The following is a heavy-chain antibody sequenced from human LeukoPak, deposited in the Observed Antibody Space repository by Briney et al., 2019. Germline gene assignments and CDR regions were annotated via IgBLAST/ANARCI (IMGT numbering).Heavy chain of an antibody. J-gene: IGHJ6*02. CDR1: VGTFSSYA. V-gene: IGHV1-69*04. Sequence: SVKVSCKASVGTFSSYAISGVRQAPGQGLEWMGRIIPIFGIANYAQKFQGRVTITADKSTSTAYTELSSLRSEDTAVYYCARGTTSEIFGVVLSYYYYGMDVWGQGTTVTVSS. CDR3: ARGTTSEIFGVVLSYYYYGMDV. CDR2: IIPIFGIA. D-gene: IGHD3-3*01.